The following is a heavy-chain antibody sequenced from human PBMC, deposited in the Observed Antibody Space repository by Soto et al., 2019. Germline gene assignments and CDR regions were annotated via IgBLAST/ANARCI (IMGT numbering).Heavy chain of an antibody. CDR3: ARDRGGGYYGSGSYISWFDP. D-gene: IGHD3-10*01. J-gene: IGHJ5*02. Sequence: SETLSLACTVSGGSISSGGYYWSWIRQHPGKGLEWIGYIYYSGSTYYNPSLKSRVTISVDTSKNQFSLKLSSVTAADTAVYYCARDRGGGYYGSGSYISWFDPWGQGTLVTVSS. CDR2: IYYSGST. CDR1: GGSISSGGYY. V-gene: IGHV4-31*03.